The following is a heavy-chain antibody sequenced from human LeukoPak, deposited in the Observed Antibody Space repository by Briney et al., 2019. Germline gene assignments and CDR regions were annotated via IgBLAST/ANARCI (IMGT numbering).Heavy chain of an antibody. J-gene: IGHJ4*02. D-gene: IGHD3-9*01. V-gene: IGHV3-20*04. Sequence: GGSLRLSCAASGFTFDDYGMSWVRQAPGKGLEWVSAINWNGGSTGYADSVKGRFTISRDNAKNSLYLQMNSLRADDTALYYCARHEGFLTGYSHSLDYWGQGTLVTVSS. CDR1: GFTFDDYG. CDR2: INWNGGST. CDR3: ARHEGFLTGYSHSLDY.